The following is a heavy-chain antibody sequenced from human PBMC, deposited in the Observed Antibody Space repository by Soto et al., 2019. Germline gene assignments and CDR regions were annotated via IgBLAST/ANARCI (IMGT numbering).Heavy chain of an antibody. V-gene: IGHV4-38-2*01. CDR1: GYSISSDYY. CDR3: ARGLSGGFDY. Sequence: PSETLSLTCAVSGYSISSDYYWGWIRQPPGKGLEWIGSISHSGSAYYNPSLKTRVTMSVDTSKNQFSLKLSSVTAADTALYYCARGLSGGFDYWRQATLVTVSS. D-gene: IGHD7-27*01. J-gene: IGHJ4*02. CDR2: ISHSGSA.